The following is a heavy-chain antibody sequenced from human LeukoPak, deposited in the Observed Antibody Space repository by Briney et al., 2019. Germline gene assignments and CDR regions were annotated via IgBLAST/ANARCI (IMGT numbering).Heavy chain of an antibody. V-gene: IGHV3-15*01. D-gene: IGHD2-15*01. CDR2: IKSKTDGETT. J-gene: IGHJ4*02. CDR3: TTDRLPIGY. CDR1: GFIFSSAW. Sequence: TGGSLRLSCAASGFIFSSAWMTWVRQTPGQGLEWIARIKSKTDGETTDYAAPVKGRFTISRDSSNNTLYLQMNSLKTEDTAVYYCTTDRLPIGYWGQGTLVTVSP.